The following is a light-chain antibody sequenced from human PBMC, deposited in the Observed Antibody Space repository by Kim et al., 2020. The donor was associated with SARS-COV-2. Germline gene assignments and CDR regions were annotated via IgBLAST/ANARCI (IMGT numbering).Light chain of an antibody. V-gene: IGKV3-15*01. J-gene: IGKJ1*01. CDR2: AAS. CDR3: QQYDKWPRT. CDR1: QSVSTH. Sequence: SPGDRATLACTASQSVSTHLSWYQQKPGQAPKLLISAASTRATGIPVRFSGGGSGTDFTLTISSLQSEDFAVYYCQQYDKWPRTFGQGTKVDIK.